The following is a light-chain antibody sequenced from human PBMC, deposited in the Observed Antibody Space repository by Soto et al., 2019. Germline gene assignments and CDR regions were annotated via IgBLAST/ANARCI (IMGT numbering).Light chain of an antibody. CDR3: QQSYSTPYT. CDR1: QTISYY. J-gene: IGKJ2*01. CDR2: AAS. Sequence: DIQMTQSPSSLSASVGDRVTITCRASQTISYYLNWYQQKPGKAPKPLIYAASSLQSGVPSRFSGSGSGADFTLTINSLQPEDFATYYCQQSYSTPYTFGQGTKLEIK. V-gene: IGKV1-39*01.